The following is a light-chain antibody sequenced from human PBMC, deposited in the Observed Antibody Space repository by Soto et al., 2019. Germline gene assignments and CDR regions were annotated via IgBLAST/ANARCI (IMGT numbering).Light chain of an antibody. J-gene: IGLJ1*01. V-gene: IGLV2-14*01. Sequence: QSALTQPASVSGSPGQSITISCTGTSSDVGAYNYVSWYQQHPGKAPKLMIYDVSNRHSGVSNRFSGSKSGNTASLTISGLQAEDEADYYCSSYTSNSTLYVFGTGTKLTVL. CDR1: SSDVGAYNY. CDR3: SSYTSNSTLYV. CDR2: DVS.